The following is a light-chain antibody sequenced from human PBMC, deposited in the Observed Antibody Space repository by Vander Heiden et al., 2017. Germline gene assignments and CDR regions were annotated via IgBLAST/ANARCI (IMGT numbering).Light chain of an antibody. CDR2: ENN. Sequence: QSVLTQAPSVSAAPGKKVTIFCSGSSSNIGNNSVSWYQQLPGTAPKLLIYENNKRPSGIPDRFSVSKSGTSATLGIPGLPTGDEADYYCGTWDSSLRVYVFGSGTKVTVL. J-gene: IGLJ1*01. V-gene: IGLV1-51*02. CDR3: GTWDSSLRVYV. CDR1: SSNIGNNS.